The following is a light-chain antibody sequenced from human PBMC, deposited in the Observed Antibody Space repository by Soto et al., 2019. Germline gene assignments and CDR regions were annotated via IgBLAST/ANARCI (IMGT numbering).Light chain of an antibody. CDR2: SNN. J-gene: IGLJ1*01. V-gene: IGLV1-44*01. Sequence: QSVLTQPPSASATPGQRVTISCSGSTSNIGGNTVSWYQQLPGTAPKLLIYSNNQRPSGVPDRFSGSKSGTSASLAISGLRSEDEADYYCATWDDSLSGHYVFGTGTKLTVL. CDR1: TSNIGGNT. CDR3: ATWDDSLSGHYV.